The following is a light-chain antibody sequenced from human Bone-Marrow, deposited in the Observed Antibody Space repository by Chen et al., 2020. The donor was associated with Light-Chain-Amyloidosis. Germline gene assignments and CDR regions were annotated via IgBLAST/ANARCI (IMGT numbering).Light chain of an antibody. J-gene: IGKJ5*01. V-gene: IGKV4-1*01. CDR2: WAS. CDR3: QQYYSTPT. Sequence: IEMTQSPDSLGVSLGERATINCKSNRTLLCISNNKNHLAWYRQRPGQPPELLISWASSRTSGVPDRFSGSGSGTDFTLTITDLQPEDVAVYHCQQYYSTPTFGQGTRLDIK. CDR1: RTLLCISNNKNH.